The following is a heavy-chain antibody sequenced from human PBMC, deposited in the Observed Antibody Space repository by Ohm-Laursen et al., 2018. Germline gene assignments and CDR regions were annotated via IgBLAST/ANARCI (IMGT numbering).Heavy chain of an antibody. CDR3: IEQRLTLGRQR. V-gene: IGHV3-73*01. Sequence: GSLRLSCAASGFTFSDSAMHWVRQASGKGLEWVGRIRSKVKNYATEYAASVKGRFTISRDDPKNTAYLKMNSLETEDTAVYFYIEQRLTLGRQRWGQGTLVTVSS. CDR1: GFTFSDSA. J-gene: IGHJ1*01. D-gene: IGHD6-25*01. CDR2: IRSKVKNYAT.